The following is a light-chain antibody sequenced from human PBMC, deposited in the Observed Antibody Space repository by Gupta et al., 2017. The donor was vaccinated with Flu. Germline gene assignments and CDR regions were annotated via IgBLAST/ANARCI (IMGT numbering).Light chain of an antibody. CDR1: SSNTGAGYA. CDR3: QSFDTGLGGSV. J-gene: IGLJ3*02. Sequence: QSVLTQPPSVSGAPRQSVTIPCTGTSSNTGAGYAVHWYQFVPGTAPKLLIYTNDIRPSGVPDRFSGSRSGASASLAISGLQAEDEADYYCQSFDTGLGGSVFGGGTKLTVL. V-gene: IGLV1-40*01. CDR2: TND.